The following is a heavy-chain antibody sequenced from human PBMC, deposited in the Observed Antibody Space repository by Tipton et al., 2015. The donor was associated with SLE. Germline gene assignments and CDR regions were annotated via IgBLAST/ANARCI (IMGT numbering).Heavy chain of an antibody. V-gene: IGHV3-21*03. CDR2: ISSSSTYI. CDR1: GFTFSSYS. CDR3: ARGYSSSSPFDY. D-gene: IGHD6-6*01. J-gene: IGHJ4*02. Sequence: GSLRLSCAASGFTFSSYSMNWVRQAPGKGLEWVSSISSSSTYIYYADSVKGRFTISRDNAKNSLFLQLNSLRAEDTGVYYCARGYSSSSPFDYWGQGTLVTVSS.